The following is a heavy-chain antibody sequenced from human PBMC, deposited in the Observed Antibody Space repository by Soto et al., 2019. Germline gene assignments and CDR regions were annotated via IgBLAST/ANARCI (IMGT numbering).Heavy chain of an antibody. CDR3: VRHSGKIEPSVGPRSFDY. V-gene: IGHV5-51*01. Sequence: LKISCEASGYTFTNYWIGWVRQMPGTGLEGMGIIYPRDSDTIYSPSFQDQVTMSVDKSIGTAYLQWSSLKASDTAMYYCVRHSGKIEPSVGPRSFDYWDQGTLVTASS. CDR1: GYTFTNYW. D-gene: IGHD6-13*01. CDR2: IYPRDSDT. J-gene: IGHJ4*02.